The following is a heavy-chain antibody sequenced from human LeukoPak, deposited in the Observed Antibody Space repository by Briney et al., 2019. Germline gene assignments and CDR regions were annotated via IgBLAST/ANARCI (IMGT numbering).Heavy chain of an antibody. V-gene: IGHV4-39*07. D-gene: IGHD4-23*01. CDR2: IYYSGST. J-gene: IGHJ4*02. CDR1: GGSISSNNYY. CDR3: ASVSVVTPLYYFDY. Sequence: SETLSLTCTVSGGSISSNNYYWGWIRQPPGKGLEWIGSIYYSGSTYYNPSLKSRVTISVDTSKNQFSLKLSSVTAADTAVYYCASVSVVTPLYYFDYWGQGTLVTVSS.